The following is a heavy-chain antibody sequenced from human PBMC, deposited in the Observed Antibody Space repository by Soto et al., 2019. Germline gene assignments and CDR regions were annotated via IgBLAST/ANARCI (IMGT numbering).Heavy chain of an antibody. V-gene: IGHV1-69*13. CDR1: GGTFSSYA. CDR3: ARGVAIMANYYGMDV. D-gene: IGHD2-21*01. CDR2: IIPIFGTA. Sequence: SVKVSCKASGGTFSSYAISWVRQAPGQGLEWMGGIIPIFGTANYAQKFQGRVTITADESTSTAYMELSSLRSEDTAVYYCARGVAIMANYYGMDVWGQGXTVTVYS. J-gene: IGHJ6*02.